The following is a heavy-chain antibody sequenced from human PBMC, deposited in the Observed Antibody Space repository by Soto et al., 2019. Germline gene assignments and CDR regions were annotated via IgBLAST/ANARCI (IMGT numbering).Heavy chain of an antibody. J-gene: IGHJ5*02. CDR3: ARQDVRAWGWIDP. V-gene: IGHV4-39*01. CDR1: GGSISSSSYY. CDR2: IYYSGIT. D-gene: IGHD7-27*01. Sequence: QLQLQESGPGLVKPSETLSFTCTVSGGSISSSSYYWGWVRQSPGKGLEWIGTIYYSGITYYNPSLKSRVTISLDTSNNQLSLKPTSVTAADPAVYYCARQDVRAWGWIDPWGQGTLVTVSS.